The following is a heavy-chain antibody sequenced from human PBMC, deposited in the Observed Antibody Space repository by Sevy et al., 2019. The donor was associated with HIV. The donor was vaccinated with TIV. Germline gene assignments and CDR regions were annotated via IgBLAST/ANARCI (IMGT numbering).Heavy chain of an antibody. J-gene: IGHJ4*02. D-gene: IGHD6-19*01. CDR3: VRAIQSDGSF. Sequence: GGSLRLSCVASGFNLENFWMNWVRQAPGKGLEWVANIRQDGSEIYYVASVKGRFTISRDNPRNLVYLQMNSLRVEDTALYYCVRAIQSDGSFWGQGALVTVSS. V-gene: IGHV3-7*01. CDR1: GFNLENFW. CDR2: IRQDGSEI.